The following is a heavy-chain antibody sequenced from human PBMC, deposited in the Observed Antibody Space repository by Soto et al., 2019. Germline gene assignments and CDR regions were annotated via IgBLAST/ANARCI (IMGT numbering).Heavy chain of an antibody. Sequence: SVKVSCKISGYTITELSMHWVRQAPGKGLEWMGGFDPEDGETIYAHKFQGRVTMTEDTSTDTAYMELSSLRSEVTSVYYCAVAVFYYFDYWGQGTLVTVSS. CDR3: AVAVFYYFDY. CDR1: GYTITELS. CDR2: FDPEDGET. J-gene: IGHJ4*02. V-gene: IGHV1-24*01.